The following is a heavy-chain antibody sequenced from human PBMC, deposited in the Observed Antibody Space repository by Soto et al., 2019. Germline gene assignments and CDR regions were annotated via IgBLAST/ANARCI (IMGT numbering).Heavy chain of an antibody. CDR3: ARVRGSGNYAAYYFNS. J-gene: IGHJ4*01. Sequence: PSETLSLTCTVSGGSISNGGYYWNWVRQHPGKGLEWIGYIHYSGSTWYNPSLESRVTISVNTSKDQFSLKLRSVTAADTPAYYCARVRGSGNYAAYYFNSWGEGTLVIFSS. D-gene: IGHD3-10*01. CDR2: IHYSGST. CDR1: GGSISNGGYY. V-gene: IGHV4-31*03.